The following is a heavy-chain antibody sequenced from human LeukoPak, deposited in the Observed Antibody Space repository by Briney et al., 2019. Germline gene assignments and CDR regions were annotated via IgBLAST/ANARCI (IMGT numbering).Heavy chain of an antibody. CDR1: GGTFTSYA. V-gene: IGHV1-69*05. CDR2: IIPIFGTA. D-gene: IGHD3-22*01. Sequence: GSSVKVSCKASGGTFTSYAISWVRQAPGQGLEWRGRIIPIFGTANYAQKFQGRVTITTDESTSTAYMELSSLRSEDTAVYYCARANFKGLTYYYDSSGYSDWGQGTLVTVSS. CDR3: ARANFKGLTYYYDSSGYSD. J-gene: IGHJ4*02.